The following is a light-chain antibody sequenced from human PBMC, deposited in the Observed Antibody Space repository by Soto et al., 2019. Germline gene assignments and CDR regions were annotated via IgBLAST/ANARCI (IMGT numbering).Light chain of an antibody. J-gene: IGLJ3*02. CDR2: GNS. CDR1: SSSIGAGYD. Sequence: QSALTQPPSVSGAPGQRVTISCTGSSSSIGAGYDVHWYQQVPGTAPKLLIYGNSNRPSGVPDRFSGSKSGTSASLAITGLQAEDEADYYCQSYDSSLSGWVFGGGTKLTVL. V-gene: IGLV1-40*01. CDR3: QSYDSSLSGWV.